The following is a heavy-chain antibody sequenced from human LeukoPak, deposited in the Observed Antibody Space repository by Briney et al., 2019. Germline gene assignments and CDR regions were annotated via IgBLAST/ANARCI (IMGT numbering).Heavy chain of an antibody. V-gene: IGHV4-59*08. CDR1: GGSISSYY. D-gene: IGHD6-13*01. CDR2: IYYSGST. CDR3: ARGDLPIAAAGTPLFDP. Sequence: SETLSLTCTVSGGSISSYYWSWIRQPPGKGLEWIGYIYYSGSTNYNPSLKSRVTISVDTSKNQFSLKLSSVTAADTAVYYCARGDLPIAAAGTPLFDPWGQGTLVTVSS. J-gene: IGHJ5*02.